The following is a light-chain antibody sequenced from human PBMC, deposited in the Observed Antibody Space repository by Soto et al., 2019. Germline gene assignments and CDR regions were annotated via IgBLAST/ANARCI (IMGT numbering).Light chain of an antibody. J-gene: IGKJ1*01. V-gene: IGKV1-5*01. Sequence: DIQVTQSPSSVSASVGDRVTITCRASQSVSTWLAWYQQTPGKAPKLLMYDASTLESGAPARFSGSGSGTEFTLTISSLQPEDFATYHCQEYKTWTFGQGTKVDIK. CDR1: QSVSTW. CDR2: DAS. CDR3: QEYKTWT.